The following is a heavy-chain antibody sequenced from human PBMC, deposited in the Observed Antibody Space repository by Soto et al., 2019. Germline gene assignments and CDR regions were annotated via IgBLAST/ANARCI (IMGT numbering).Heavy chain of an antibody. Sequence: GGSLRLSCAASGFTFSTYAMIWVRQAPGKGLERGSVITGSGGSTYHGDSVKGRFTISRDTSKNTLFLQMNSLGAEDTAVYFCAKDRYGDYGGMXYWGQGNMFTVS. J-gene: IGHJ4*02. CDR3: AKDRYGDYGGMXY. V-gene: IGHV3-23*01. D-gene: IGHD4-17*01. CDR1: GFTFSTYA. CDR2: ITGSGGST.